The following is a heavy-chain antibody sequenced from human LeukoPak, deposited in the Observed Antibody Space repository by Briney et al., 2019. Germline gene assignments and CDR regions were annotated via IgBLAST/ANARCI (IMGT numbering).Heavy chain of an antibody. D-gene: IGHD3-3*01. CDR2: IYSGGST. CDR1: GFTFSSYA. J-gene: IGHJ4*02. V-gene: IGHV3-53*01. Sequence: GGSLRLSCAASGFTFSSYAMIWVRQAPGKGLEWVSVIYSGGSTYYADSVKGRFTISRDNSKNTLYLQMNSLRAEDTAVYYCARGKYYDFWSGYPWYFDYWGQGTLVTVSS. CDR3: ARGKYYDFWSGYPWYFDY.